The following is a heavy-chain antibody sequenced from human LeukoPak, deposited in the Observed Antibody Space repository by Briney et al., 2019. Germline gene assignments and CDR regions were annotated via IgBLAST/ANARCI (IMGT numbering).Heavy chain of an antibody. D-gene: IGHD6-13*01. Sequence: GGSLRLSCAASGFTFSSYGMHWVRQAPGKGLEWVAFIRYDGSNKYYADSVKGRFTISRDNSKNTLYLQMNSLRAEDTAVYYCARLSTAVADSDYWGQGTLVTVSS. CDR3: ARLSTAVADSDY. CDR1: GFTFSSYG. V-gene: IGHV3-30*02. J-gene: IGHJ4*02. CDR2: IRYDGSNK.